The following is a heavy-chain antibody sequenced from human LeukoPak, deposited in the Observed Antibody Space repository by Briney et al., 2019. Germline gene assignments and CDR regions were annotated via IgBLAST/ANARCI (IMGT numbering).Heavy chain of an antibody. CDR2: INTDGSTT. Sequence: GGSLRLSCAASGLTFRSYWMHWVRQAPGKGLVWVSRINTDGSTTTYADSVKGRFTISRDNSKSTLYLQMSSLRVEDTAIYYCARAFRYCSGGTCYHHDAFDIWGQGTMVTVSS. D-gene: IGHD2-15*01. CDR1: GLTFRSYW. CDR3: ARAFRYCSGGTCYHHDAFDI. V-gene: IGHV3-74*01. J-gene: IGHJ3*02.